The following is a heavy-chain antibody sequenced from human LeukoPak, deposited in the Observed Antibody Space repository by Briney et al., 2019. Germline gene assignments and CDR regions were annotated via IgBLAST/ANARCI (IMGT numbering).Heavy chain of an antibody. V-gene: IGHV4-34*01. CDR2: INGSGST. Sequence: WETLSLTCAVYGGSFSGYYWSWIRQPPGKGLEWIGEINGSGSTNYNPSLKSRVTISVDTSKNQFSLKLSSVTAADTAVYYCARVPLFYDYVWGSYRYNWFDPWGQGTLVTVS. D-gene: IGHD3-16*02. CDR1: GGSFSGYY. CDR3: ARVPLFYDYVWGSYRYNWFDP. J-gene: IGHJ5*02.